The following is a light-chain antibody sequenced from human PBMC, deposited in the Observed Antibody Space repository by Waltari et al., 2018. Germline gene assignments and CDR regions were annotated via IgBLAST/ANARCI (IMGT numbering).Light chain of an antibody. V-gene: IGKV1-33*01. CDR2: GSS. Sequence: DIQMTQSPSSLSTSVGDRVTITCQASQDIRNYLNWYQQKPGKAPKLLIYGSSNLETGVPSTFSGSGSGTDFTFTISSLQPEDIAIYYCQQYDSLPITFGQGTRLEIK. CDR1: QDIRNY. J-gene: IGKJ5*01. CDR3: QQYDSLPIT.